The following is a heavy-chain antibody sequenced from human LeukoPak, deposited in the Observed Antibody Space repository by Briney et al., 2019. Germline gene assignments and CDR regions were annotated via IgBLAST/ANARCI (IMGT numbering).Heavy chain of an antibody. J-gene: IGHJ4*02. CDR3: AKDDLGYCSSTSCERVLDY. Sequence: GGSLRLSCAASGFTFSSYGMHWVRQAPGKGLEWVAVISYDGSNKYYADSVKGRFTISRDNSKNTLHLQMNSLRAEDTAVYYCAKDDLGYCSSTSCERVLDYWGQGTLVTVSS. D-gene: IGHD2-2*01. CDR2: ISYDGSNK. V-gene: IGHV3-30*18. CDR1: GFTFSSYG.